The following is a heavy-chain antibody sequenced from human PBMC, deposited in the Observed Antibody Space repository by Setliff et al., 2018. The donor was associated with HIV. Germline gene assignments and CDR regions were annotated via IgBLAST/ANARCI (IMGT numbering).Heavy chain of an antibody. D-gene: IGHD1-1*01. Sequence: SVKVSCKASGGTFSSYAISWVRQAPGQGLEWMGGIIPIFGTANYAQKFQGRVTITTDESTSTAYMELSSLRSEYPAVYYCARDTTPDAFDIWGQGTMVTVSS. V-gene: IGHV1-69*05. CDR2: IIPIFGTA. CDR1: GGTFSSYA. CDR3: ARDTTPDAFDI. J-gene: IGHJ3*02.